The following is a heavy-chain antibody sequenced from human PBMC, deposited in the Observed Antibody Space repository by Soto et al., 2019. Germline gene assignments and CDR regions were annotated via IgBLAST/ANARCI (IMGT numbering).Heavy chain of an antibody. Sequence: KSSETLSLTCTVSGGSISSYYWSWIRQPPGKGLEWIGYIYYSGSTNYNPSLKSRVTISVDTSKNQFSLKLSSVTAADTAVYYCASQLNEKSDYWGQGTLVTVSS. CDR1: GGSISSYY. V-gene: IGHV4-59*01. CDR3: ASQLNEKSDY. D-gene: IGHD2-2*01. CDR2: IYYSGST. J-gene: IGHJ4*02.